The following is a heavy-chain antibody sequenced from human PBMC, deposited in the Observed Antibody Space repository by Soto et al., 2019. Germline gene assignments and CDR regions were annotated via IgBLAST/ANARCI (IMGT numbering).Heavy chain of an antibody. CDR2: MDHTRAA. Sequence: QVQLQQWGAGLLKPSETLSLTCAVHGGSFTDYTWSWIRQPPGKGLEWIGEMDHTRAAFYSPSLESRVTPTVGASKNRFSLILSSVMAADAAVSFCAGGRDTPALNKGDWCDPWGQGTLVIVSP. J-gene: IGHJ5*02. CDR3: AGGRDTPALNKGDWCDP. V-gene: IGHV4-34*02. D-gene: IGHD2-21*01. CDR1: GGSFTDYT.